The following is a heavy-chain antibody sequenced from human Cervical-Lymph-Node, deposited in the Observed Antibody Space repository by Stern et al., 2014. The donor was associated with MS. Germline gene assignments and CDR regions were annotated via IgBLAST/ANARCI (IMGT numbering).Heavy chain of an antibody. Sequence: EVQLVESGGDLVQPGGSLRLSCAASGFTVISNYMNWVRQAPGTGLEWVSCISSSIRYINYADSVKGRFTISRDNSKNSLYLQMNSLRAEDTAVYYCGGAGSAEGNWFDSWGQGTLVTVSS. CDR3: GGAGSAEGNWFDS. V-gene: IGHV3-21*01. CDR1: GFTVISNY. J-gene: IGHJ5*01. D-gene: IGHD1-1*01. CDR2: ISSSIRYI.